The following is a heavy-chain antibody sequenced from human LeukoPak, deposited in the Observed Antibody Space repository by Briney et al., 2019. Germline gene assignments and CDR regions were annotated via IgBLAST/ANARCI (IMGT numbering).Heavy chain of an antibody. V-gene: IGHV1-69*05. Sequence: SVKVSCKASGGTFSSYAISWVRQAPGQGLEWMGGIIPIFGTANYAQKFQGRVTITTDESTSTAYMELSSLRSEDTAVYYCASGEYYYDSSGYLPGGYFDYWGQGTLVTVSS. CDR1: GGTFSSYA. CDR2: IIPIFGTA. CDR3: ASGEYYYDSSGYLPGGYFDY. D-gene: IGHD3-22*01. J-gene: IGHJ4*02.